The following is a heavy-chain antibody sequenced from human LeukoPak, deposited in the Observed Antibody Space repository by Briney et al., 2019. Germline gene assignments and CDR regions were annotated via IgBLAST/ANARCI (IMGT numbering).Heavy chain of an antibody. CDR2: ISAGGDGT. J-gene: IGHJ3*02. CDR3: AGDIPLNRGEQWLPSDAFDI. CDR1: TFSFSEYP. D-gene: IGHD6-19*01. V-gene: IGHV3-23*01. Sequence: GGSLRLSCAASTFSFSEYPMGWVRQAPGKGLEWVSGISAGGDGTYYADPVKGRFTISRDNSKNTLYLQMNSLRAEDTAVYYCAGDIPLNRGEQWLPSDAFDIWGQGTMVTVSS.